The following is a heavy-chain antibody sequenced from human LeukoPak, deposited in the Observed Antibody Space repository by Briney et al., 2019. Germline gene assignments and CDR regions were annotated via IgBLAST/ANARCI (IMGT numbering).Heavy chain of an antibody. D-gene: IGHD2-15*01. CDR3: VKGEYCSSTSCYGGYCSGGSCYPPPYHFDY. Sequence: GGSLRLSCSASGFTFSSYAMHWVRQAPGKGLEYVSAISSNGGSTYYADSVKGRFTISRDNSKNTLYLQMSSLRAEDTAVYYCVKGEYCSSTSCYGGYCSGGSCYPPPYHFDYWGQGTLVTVSS. V-gene: IGHV3-64D*06. CDR2: ISSNGGST. CDR1: GFTFSSYA. J-gene: IGHJ4*02.